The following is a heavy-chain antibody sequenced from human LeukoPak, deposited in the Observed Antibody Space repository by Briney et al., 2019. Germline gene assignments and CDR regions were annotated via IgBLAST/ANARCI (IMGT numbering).Heavy chain of an antibody. CDR3: ARGGLLLSSPLGY. V-gene: IGHV3-20*04. D-gene: IGHD3-22*01. CDR2: INWNGGST. CDR1: GFTFDDYG. J-gene: IGHJ4*02. Sequence: AGGSLRLSCAASGFTFDDYGMSWVRQAPGKGLEWVSGINWNGGSTGYADSVKGRFTISRDNAENSLYLQMNSLRAEDTAVYYCARGGLLLSSPLGYWGQGTLVTVSS.